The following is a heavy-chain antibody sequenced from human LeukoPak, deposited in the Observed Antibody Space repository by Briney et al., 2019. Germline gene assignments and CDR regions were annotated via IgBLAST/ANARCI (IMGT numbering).Heavy chain of an antibody. CDR3: ARDAYYYDSSGSRLFDY. V-gene: IGHV4-61*02. CDR2: IYTSGST. D-gene: IGHD3-22*01. CDR1: GGSISSGSYY. Sequence: PSQTLSLTCTVSGGSISSGSYYWSWIRQPAGKGLEWIGRIYTSGSTNYNPSLKSRVTISVDTSKNQFSLKLSSVTAADTAVYYCARDAYYYDSSGSRLFDYWGQGTLVTVSS. J-gene: IGHJ4*02.